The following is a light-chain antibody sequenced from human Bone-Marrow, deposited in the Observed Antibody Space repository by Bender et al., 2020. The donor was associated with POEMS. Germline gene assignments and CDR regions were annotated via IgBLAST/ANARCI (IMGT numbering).Light chain of an antibody. J-gene: IGLJ2*01. Sequence: QSALTQPASVSGSPGQSITISCTGSSSDVGGYDYVSWYQHHPGKAPKLVIYEGSKRPSGISHHFSGSKSGDTASLTISGLQAEDEADYYCSSYLSPTYVVFGGGTKLTVL. CDR3: SSYLSPTYVV. CDR1: SSDVGGYDY. V-gene: IGLV2-14*01. CDR2: EGS.